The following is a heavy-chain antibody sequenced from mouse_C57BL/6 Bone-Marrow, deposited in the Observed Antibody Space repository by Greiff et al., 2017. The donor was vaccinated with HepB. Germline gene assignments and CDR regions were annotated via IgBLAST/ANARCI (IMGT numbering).Heavy chain of an antibody. D-gene: IGHD1-1*01. Sequence: EVKLMESGGGLVQPGGSLKLSCAASGFTFSDYYMYWVRQTPEKRLEWVAYISNGGGSTYYPDTVKGRFTISRDNAKNTLYLQMSRLKSEDTAMYYCARYDYYGSSLDYWGQGTTLTVSS. CDR3: ARYDYYGSSLDY. CDR2: ISNGGGST. CDR1: GFTFSDYY. J-gene: IGHJ2*01. V-gene: IGHV5-12*01.